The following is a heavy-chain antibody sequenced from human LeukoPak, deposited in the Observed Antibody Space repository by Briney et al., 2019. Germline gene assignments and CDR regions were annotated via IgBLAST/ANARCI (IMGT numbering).Heavy chain of an antibody. CDR1: GFSFSTYV. CDR3: TCLDY. CDR2: VRANGDNT. J-gene: IGHJ4*02. Sequence: GGSLRLSCAASGFSFSTYVMSWVRQAPGKGLEWVSGVRANGDNTYYADSVKGWFTIARDNSKDTLSLQMNNLRAEDTAICYCTCLDYWGQGTLVTVSS. V-gene: IGHV3-23*01.